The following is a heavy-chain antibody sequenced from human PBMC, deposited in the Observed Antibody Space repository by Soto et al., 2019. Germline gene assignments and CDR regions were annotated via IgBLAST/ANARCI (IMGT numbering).Heavy chain of an antibody. Sequence: GGSLRLSCAASGFTFSSYGMHWVRQAPGKGLEWVAVIWYDGSNKYYADSVKGRFTISRDNSKNTLYLQMNSLRAEDTAVYYCARATTGPPTFDYWGQGTLVTVSS. CDR3: ARATTGPPTFDY. CDR1: GFTFSSYG. J-gene: IGHJ4*02. CDR2: IWYDGSNK. V-gene: IGHV3-33*01. D-gene: IGHD4-17*01.